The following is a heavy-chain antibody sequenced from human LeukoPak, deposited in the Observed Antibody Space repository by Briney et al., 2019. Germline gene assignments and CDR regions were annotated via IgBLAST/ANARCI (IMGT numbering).Heavy chain of an antibody. CDR3: AREWGRIAVAGGPGY. V-gene: IGHV3-33*01. D-gene: IGHD6-19*01. CDR1: GFTFSSYG. CDR2: IWYDGKTK. J-gene: IGHJ4*02. Sequence: GRSLRLSCAASGFTFSSYGMHWVRQAPGKGLEWVALIWYDGKTKFHADSVKGRFTISRDNSGNTLFLQMSSLRVEDTAIYYCAREWGRIAVAGGPGYWGQGALVTVSS.